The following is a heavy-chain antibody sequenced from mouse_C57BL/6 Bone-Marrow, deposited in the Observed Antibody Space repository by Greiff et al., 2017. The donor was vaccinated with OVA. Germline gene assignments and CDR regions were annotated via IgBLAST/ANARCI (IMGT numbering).Heavy chain of an antibody. Sequence: QVQLQQPGAELVMPGASVKLSCKASGYTFTSYWMHWVKQRPGQGLEWIGEIDPSDSYTNYNQKFKGKSTLTVDKSSSTAYMQLSSLTAEDAAVYYCARGPTMVTTGFAYWGQGTLVTVSA. CDR2: IDPSDSYT. J-gene: IGHJ3*01. CDR1: GYTFTSYW. V-gene: IGHV1-69*01. D-gene: IGHD2-9*01. CDR3: ARGPTMVTTGFAY.